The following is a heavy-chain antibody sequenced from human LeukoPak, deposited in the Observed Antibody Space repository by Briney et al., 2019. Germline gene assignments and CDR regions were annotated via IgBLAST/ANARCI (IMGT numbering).Heavy chain of an antibody. V-gene: IGHV4-39*01. CDR3: ARLDKGALAATNTFDY. CDR1: GGSVSSTFYY. J-gene: IGHJ4*02. Sequence: PSETLSLTCTVSGGSVSSTFYYWGWIRQPPGKGLEWIGTISYSGTTFYNPSLRSRVTISVETSKNQFSLNLGSVTAADTAVYYCARLDKGALAATNTFDYWGQGTLVTVSS. CDR2: ISYSGTT. D-gene: IGHD6-19*01.